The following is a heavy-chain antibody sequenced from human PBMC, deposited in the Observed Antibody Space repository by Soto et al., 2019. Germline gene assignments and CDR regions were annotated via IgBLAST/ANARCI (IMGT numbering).Heavy chain of an antibody. Sequence: QVQLVESGGGVVQPGRSLRLSCAASGFTFSSYAMHWVRQAPGKGLEWVAVISYDGSNKYYADSVKGRFTISRDNSKNTLDLQMNSLRAEDTAVYYCARIRRRSPPMVPPVGMDVWGQGTTVTVSS. CDR1: GFTFSSYA. J-gene: IGHJ6*02. V-gene: IGHV3-30-3*01. CDR3: ARIRRRSPPMVPPVGMDV. CDR2: ISYDGSNK. D-gene: IGHD3-10*01.